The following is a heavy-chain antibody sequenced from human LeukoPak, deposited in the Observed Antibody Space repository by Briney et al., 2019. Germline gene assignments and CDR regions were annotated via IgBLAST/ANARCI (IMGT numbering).Heavy chain of an antibody. CDR1: GYTFTGYY. J-gene: IGHJ4*02. V-gene: IGHV1-2*02. CDR3: ARTKYGYDYVWGSH. D-gene: IGHD3-16*01. Sequence: ASVKVSCKASGYTFTGYYMHWVRQAPGQGLEWMGWINPNSGGTNYAQKFQGRVTMTRDTSISTAYMEVSGLRSDDTAVYYCARTKYGYDYVWGSHWGQGTLVTVSS. CDR2: INPNSGGT.